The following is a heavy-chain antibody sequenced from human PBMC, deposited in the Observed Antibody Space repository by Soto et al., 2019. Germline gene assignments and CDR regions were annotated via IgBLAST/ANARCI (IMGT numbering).Heavy chain of an antibody. J-gene: IGHJ3*02. D-gene: IGHD3-22*01. V-gene: IGHV3-30*18. CDR3: AKVPLVYYYDSSGHYDAFDI. CDR2: ISYDGSNK. CDR1: GFTFSSYG. Sequence: PGGSLRLSCAASGFTFSSYGMHWVRQAPGKGLEWVAVISYDGSNKYYADSVKGRFTISRDNSKNTLYLQMNSLRAEDTAVYYCAKVPLVYYYDSSGHYDAFDIWGQGTMVTVSS.